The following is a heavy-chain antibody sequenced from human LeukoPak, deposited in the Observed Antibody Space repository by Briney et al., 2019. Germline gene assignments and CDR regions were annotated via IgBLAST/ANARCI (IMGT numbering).Heavy chain of an antibody. J-gene: IGHJ4*02. CDR1: GYSFTSYW. V-gene: IGHV5-51*01. CDR2: IYPGDSDT. D-gene: IGHD5-24*01. CDR3: ARPLEMATIKGGFYYFDY. Sequence: GESLKISCKGSGYSFTSYWIGWVRQMPGKGLEWIGIIYPGDSDTRYSASFQGQVTISADKSISTAYLQWSSLKASDTAMYYCARPLEMATIKGGFYYFDYWGQGTLVTVSS.